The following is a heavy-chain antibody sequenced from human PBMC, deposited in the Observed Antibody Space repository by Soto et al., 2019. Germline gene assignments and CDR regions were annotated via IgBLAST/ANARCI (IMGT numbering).Heavy chain of an antibody. J-gene: IGHJ4*02. V-gene: IGHV3-30*18. D-gene: IGHD3-22*01. Sequence: PGGSLRLSCAASGFAFSSYGIHWVRQAPGKGLEWVAGISYDGSKKYYEDSVKGQFTISRDNSENTLHLQMNGLRAEDTAVYYCAKDTYYHDSSGCYVFDHWGQGTLVTVSS. CDR2: ISYDGSKK. CDR3: AKDTYYHDSSGCYVFDH. CDR1: GFAFSSYG.